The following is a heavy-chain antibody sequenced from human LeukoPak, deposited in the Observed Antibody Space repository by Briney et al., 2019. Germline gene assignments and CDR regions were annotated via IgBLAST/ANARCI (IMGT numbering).Heavy chain of an antibody. J-gene: IGHJ6*03. D-gene: IGHD2-8*01. V-gene: IGHV4-4*07. CDR3: ARDIRSHNGPGGYYYYYMDV. CDR2: IYASGST. CDR1: GDSISDSY. Sequence: PSETLSLTCTVSGDSISDSYWSWIRQPAGKGLEWIGRIYASGSTNYNPSLQSRVTLSVDTSSNQFSLTLSSVTAADTAVYHCARDIRSHNGPGGYYYYYMDVWGKGTTVTVSS.